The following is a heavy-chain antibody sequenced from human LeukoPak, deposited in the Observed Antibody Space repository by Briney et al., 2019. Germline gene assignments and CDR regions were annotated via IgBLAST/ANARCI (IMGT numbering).Heavy chain of an antibody. V-gene: IGHV3-23*01. Sequence: GGSLRLSCAASGFTFNDYAMTWVRQAPGKGLDWVSAISGSGGNTYYVDSVKGRFTISRDNSKNTFYLQMNSLRAEDTAVYYCAKVTGYNSGWFDNWGQGTLVTVFS. CDR2: ISGSGGNT. J-gene: IGHJ5*02. CDR3: AKVTGYNSGWFDN. D-gene: IGHD6-19*01. CDR1: GFTFNDYA.